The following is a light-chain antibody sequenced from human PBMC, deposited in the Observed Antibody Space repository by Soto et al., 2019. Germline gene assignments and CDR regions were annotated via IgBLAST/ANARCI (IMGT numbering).Light chain of an antibody. Sequence: DIQLTQSPSFLSASVGDRVTITCRASQGISTSLAWYQQKPGNAPKLLIYTASTLQSGVPSRFSGSGSGTEFTLTISSLLPEDFATYHCQQLTSFPFTFGQGTRLEMK. J-gene: IGKJ5*01. CDR3: QQLTSFPFT. CDR1: QGISTS. CDR2: TAS. V-gene: IGKV1-9*01.